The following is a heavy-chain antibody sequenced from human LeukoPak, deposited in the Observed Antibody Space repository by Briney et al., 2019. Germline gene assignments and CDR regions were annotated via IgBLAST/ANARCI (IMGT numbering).Heavy chain of an antibody. CDR1: GGSISSYY. D-gene: IGHD3-22*01. CDR3: ARGTRHYYDSSGYRRHYYYGMDV. V-gene: IGHV4-59*12. J-gene: IGHJ6*02. CDR2: IYYSGST. Sequence: SETLSLTCTVSGGSISSYYWSWIRQPPGKGLEWIGYIYYSGSTNYNPSLKSRVTISVDTSKNQFSLKLSSVTAADTAVYYCARGTRHYYDSSGYRRHYYYGMDVWGQGTTVTVSS.